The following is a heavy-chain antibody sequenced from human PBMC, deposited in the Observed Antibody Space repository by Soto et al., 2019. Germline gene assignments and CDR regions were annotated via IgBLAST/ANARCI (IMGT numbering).Heavy chain of an antibody. CDR3: ARDPKRNYYEDQ. CDR2: IKQDGSEK. J-gene: IGHJ4*02. CDR1: GFTFSSYW. V-gene: IGHV3-7*01. Sequence: EVQLVESGGGLVQPGGSLRLSCAASGFTFSSYWMSWVRQAPGKGLEWVANIKQDGSEKYYVDSVKGRFTISRDNAKNSLYLQINSLRAEDKAVYYCARDPKRNYYEDQWGQGTLVTVSS. D-gene: IGHD3-3*01.